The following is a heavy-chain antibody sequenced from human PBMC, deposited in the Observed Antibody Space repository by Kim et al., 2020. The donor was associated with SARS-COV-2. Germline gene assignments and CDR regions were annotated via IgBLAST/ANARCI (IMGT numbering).Heavy chain of an antibody. J-gene: IGHJ4*02. D-gene: IGHD3-22*01. V-gene: IGHV3-30*07. CDR3: AKDHESSGWPTFDY. Sequence: YADSVKGRFTGSRDNARNTLYLQMESLRVEDTALYYCAKDHESSGWPTFDYWGQGTLVTVSS.